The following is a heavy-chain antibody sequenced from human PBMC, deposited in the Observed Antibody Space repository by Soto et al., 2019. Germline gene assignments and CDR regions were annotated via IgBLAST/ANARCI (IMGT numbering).Heavy chain of an antibody. V-gene: IGHV3-21*01. CDR2: ISSSSSYI. D-gene: IGHD6-6*01. Sequence: GGSLRLSCAASGFTFSSYSMNWVRQAPGKGLEWVSSISSSSSYIYYADSVKGRFTISRDNAKNSLYLQMNSLRAEDTAVYYCAREKYSSPERAFDIWGQGTMVTVSS. CDR1: GFTFSSYS. J-gene: IGHJ3*02. CDR3: AREKYSSPERAFDI.